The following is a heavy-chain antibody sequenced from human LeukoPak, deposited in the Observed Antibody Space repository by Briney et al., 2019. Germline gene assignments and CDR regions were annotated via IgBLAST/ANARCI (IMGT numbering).Heavy chain of an antibody. V-gene: IGHV3-30*02. CDR3: AKDSGGTVRFDP. J-gene: IGHJ5*02. Sequence: PGGSLRLSCAASGFTFSNYGMHWVRQAPGKGLEWVAFIRYDGGDKYYADSVKGRFTISRDNSKNTLYLQMNSLRAEDTAVYYCAKDSGGTVRFDPWGQGTLVPVSS. D-gene: IGHD4-17*01. CDR2: IRYDGGDK. CDR1: GFTFSNYG.